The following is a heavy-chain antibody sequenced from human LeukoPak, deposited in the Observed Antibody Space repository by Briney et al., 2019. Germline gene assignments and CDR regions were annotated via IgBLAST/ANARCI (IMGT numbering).Heavy chain of an antibody. D-gene: IGHD2-21*02. V-gene: IGHV3-30*18. CDR3: AKDSFSVVVTATFDY. Sequence: QSGGSLRLSCAASGFTFSSYGMHWVRQAPGKGLEWVAVISYDGSSKYYADSVKGRFTISRDNSKNTLYLQMNSLRAEDTAVYYCAKDSFSVVVTATFDYWGQGTLVTVSS. CDR2: ISYDGSSK. J-gene: IGHJ4*02. CDR1: GFTFSSYG.